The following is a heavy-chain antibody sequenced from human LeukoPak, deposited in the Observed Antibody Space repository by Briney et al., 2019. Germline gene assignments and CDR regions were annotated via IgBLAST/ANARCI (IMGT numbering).Heavy chain of an antibody. D-gene: IGHD5-12*01. V-gene: IGHV3-11*01. J-gene: IGHJ3*02. CDR3: ARDGYNDLDAFDI. Sequence: GGSLRLSCAASGFTFSDYYMSWIRQAPGKGLEWVSYISSSGSTIYYADSVKGRFTISRDNAKNSLYVQMNSLRAEDTAVYYCARDGYNDLDAFDIWGQGTMVTVSS. CDR1: GFTFSDYY. CDR2: ISSSGSTI.